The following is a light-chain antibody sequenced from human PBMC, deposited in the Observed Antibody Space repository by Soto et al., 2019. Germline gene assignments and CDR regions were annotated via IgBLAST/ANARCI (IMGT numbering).Light chain of an antibody. CDR1: QSVPTNN. CDR2: GAS. Sequence: IVLTQSPGTLSSSPGERATLSCRASQSVPTNNLAWYQQRPGQAPRLLIYGASLRATGIPDRFSGSGSGTDFTLIISRLEPEDLAVYYCQQDDGSVSTFGQGPKVDIK. J-gene: IGKJ1*01. CDR3: QQDDGSVST. V-gene: IGKV3-20*01.